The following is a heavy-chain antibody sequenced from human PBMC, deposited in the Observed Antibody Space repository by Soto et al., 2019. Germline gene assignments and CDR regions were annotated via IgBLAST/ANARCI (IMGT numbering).Heavy chain of an antibody. CDR3: AADTAMDPFGYYYGMDV. D-gene: IGHD5-18*01. V-gene: IGHV1-58*01. CDR1: GFTFTSSA. Sequence: SVKVSCKASGFTFTSSAVQWVRQARGQRLEWIGWIVVGSGNTNYAQKFQERVTITRDMSTSTAYMELSSLRSEDTAVYYCAADTAMDPFGYYYGMDVWGQGTTVTSP. CDR2: IVVGSGNT. J-gene: IGHJ6*02.